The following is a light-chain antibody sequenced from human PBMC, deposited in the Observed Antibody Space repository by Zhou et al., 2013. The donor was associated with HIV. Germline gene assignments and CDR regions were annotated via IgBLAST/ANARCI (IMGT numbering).Light chain of an antibody. CDR3: QQYTKSPWT. J-gene: IGKJ1*01. V-gene: IGKV3-20*01. CDR2: GVS. CDR1: QSVRSTY. Sequence: IVLTQSPGTLSLSPGERATLFCRASQSVRSTYLAWYQQRPGQAPRLLIYGVSSRATGIPDRFSGSGSGTDFILTISRLEPEDFAIYYCQQYTKSPWTFGQGTKVEIK.